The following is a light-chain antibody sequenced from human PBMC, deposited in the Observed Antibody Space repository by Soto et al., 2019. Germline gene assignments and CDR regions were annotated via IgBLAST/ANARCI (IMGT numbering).Light chain of an antibody. CDR1: SSDVGGYNY. CDR3: SSYAGSNMV. V-gene: IGLV2-8*01. CDR2: GVS. J-gene: IGLJ2*01. Sequence: QSALTQPPSASGSPGQSVTISCTGTSSDVGGYNYVSWYQQHPGKAPKLMIYGVSKRPLGVPDRFSGSKSGNTASLTVSGLQAEDEADYYCSSYAGSNMVFGGGTKLTVL.